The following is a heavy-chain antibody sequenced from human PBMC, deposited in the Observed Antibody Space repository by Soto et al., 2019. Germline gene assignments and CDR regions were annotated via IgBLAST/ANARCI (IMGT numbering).Heavy chain of an antibody. J-gene: IGHJ3*02. Sequence: QVQLQESGPGLVKPSETLSLTCSVSGASISSYYWSWIRQPAGKRLEWIGRVSTSGSTNDNPSLKSRVTMSIDPSNNRFSLKLFSVTAADTAVYYCARTLLPDTKGAFDIWGQGTLVTVSS. CDR1: GASISSYY. CDR3: ARTLLPDTKGAFDI. V-gene: IGHV4-4*07. CDR2: VSTSGST. D-gene: IGHD2-2*01.